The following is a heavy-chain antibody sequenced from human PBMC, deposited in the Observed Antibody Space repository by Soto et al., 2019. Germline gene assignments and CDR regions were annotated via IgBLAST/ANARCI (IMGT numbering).Heavy chain of an antibody. CDR2: ISNNGST. CDR1: GDSISDNY. Sequence: ETLSLTCTVSGDSISDNYWSWIRQPPGKGLEWIGYISNNGSTNYNPSLESRVTISVETSKNQISLNLIFVTAADTAVYYCAATPRYWGQGALVTVSS. V-gene: IGHV4-59*01. CDR3: AATPRY. J-gene: IGHJ4*02.